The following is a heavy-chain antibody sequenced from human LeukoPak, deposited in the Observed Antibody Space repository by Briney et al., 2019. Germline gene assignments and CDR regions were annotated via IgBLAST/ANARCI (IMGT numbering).Heavy chain of an antibody. V-gene: IGHV7-4-1*02. J-gene: IGHJ5*02. Sequence: ASVKVSCKASGYTFTSYDINWVRQAPGQGLEWMGWINTNTGNPTYAQGFTGRFVFSLDTSVSTAYLQISSLKAEDTAVYYCARSQQLVQNWFDPWGQGTLVTVSS. D-gene: IGHD6-13*01. CDR2: INTNTGNP. CDR1: GYTFTSYD. CDR3: ARSQQLVQNWFDP.